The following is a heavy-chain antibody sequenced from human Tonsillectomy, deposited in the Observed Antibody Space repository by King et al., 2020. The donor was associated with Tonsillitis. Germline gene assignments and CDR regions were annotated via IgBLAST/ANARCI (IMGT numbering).Heavy chain of an antibody. V-gene: IGHV3-30*04. CDR3: ARDPGGTYRRSSALDY. D-gene: IGHD6-6*01. CDR1: GFTFSSYA. J-gene: IGHJ4*02. Sequence: VQLVESGGGVVQPGRSLRLSCAASGFTFSSYAMHWVRQAPGKGLEWVAVISYDGSNKYYADSVKGRFTISRDNSKNTLYLQMNSLRAEDTAVYYCARDPGGTYRRSSALDYWGQGTLVTVSS. CDR2: ISYDGSNK.